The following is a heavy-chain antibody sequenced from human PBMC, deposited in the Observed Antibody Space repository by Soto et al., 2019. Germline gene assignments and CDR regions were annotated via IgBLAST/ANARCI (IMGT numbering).Heavy chain of an antibody. CDR2: IYSGGST. Sequence: EVQLVESGGGLIQPGGSLRLSCAASGFTVSSNYMSWVRQAPGKGLEWVSVIYSGGSTYYADSVKGRFIISRDNSKNTLYLQMNSLRAEDTAVYYCARWWELLHIDYWGQGTLVTVSS. CDR1: GFTVSSNY. V-gene: IGHV3-53*01. D-gene: IGHD1-26*01. J-gene: IGHJ4*02. CDR3: ARWWELLHIDY.